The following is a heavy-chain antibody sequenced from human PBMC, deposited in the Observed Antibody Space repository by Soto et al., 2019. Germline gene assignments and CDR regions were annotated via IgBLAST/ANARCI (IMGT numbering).Heavy chain of an antibody. CDR3: ARTAGAVPTAHGMDV. V-gene: IGHV4-30-2*01. CDR2: IYFGVST. J-gene: IGHJ6*02. Sequence: PSETLSLTCAVSGGSISSAGYSWNWIRQPPGKGLEWIGYIYFGVSTYYNPSLKSRVTIDRSHTQFSLKLYSVTAADTAVYYCARTAGAVPTAHGMDVWAQGTTVTVAS. CDR1: GGSISSAGYS. D-gene: IGHD2-2*01.